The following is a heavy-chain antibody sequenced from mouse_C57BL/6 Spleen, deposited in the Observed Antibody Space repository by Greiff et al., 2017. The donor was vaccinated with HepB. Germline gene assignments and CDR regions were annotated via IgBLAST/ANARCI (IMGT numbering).Heavy chain of an antibody. CDR3: AKAGYYGYDEKYFDV. CDR1: GYAFSSSW. J-gene: IGHJ1*03. Sequence: QVQLQQSGPELVKPGASVKISCKASGYAFSSSWMNWVKQRPGKGLEWIGRIYPGDGDTIYNGKFKGKATLTADKSSSTAYMQLSSLTSEDSAVYFCAKAGYYGYDEKYFDVWGTGTTVTVSS. CDR2: IYPGDGDT. V-gene: IGHV1-82*01. D-gene: IGHD2-2*01.